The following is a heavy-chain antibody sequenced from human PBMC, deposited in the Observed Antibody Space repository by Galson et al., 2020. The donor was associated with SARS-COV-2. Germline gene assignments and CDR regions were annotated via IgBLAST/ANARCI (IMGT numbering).Heavy chain of an antibody. CDR2: VYPSGTT. J-gene: IGHJ2*01. CDR3: ARQGVNMIVLVTVPGWYFDL. Sequence: SETLSLTCTVSGYSVSTTNYWGWVRQPPGRGLEWIGSVYPSGTTYYNPSLKSRLTISVDTSKNQFSLRLDSVTAADTALYNCARQGVNMIVLVTVPGWYFDLWGRGTLVTVSS. D-gene: IGHD3-22*01. V-gene: IGHV4-38-2*02. CDR1: GYSVSTTNY.